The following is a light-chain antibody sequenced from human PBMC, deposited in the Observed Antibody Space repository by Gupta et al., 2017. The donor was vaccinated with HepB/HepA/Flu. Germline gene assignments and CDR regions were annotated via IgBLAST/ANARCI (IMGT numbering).Light chain of an antibody. V-gene: IGLV7-46*01. CDR3: SLYYSGVLI. CDR1: TGTVTGGHY. Sequence: QAEMTQEPSLTVSSGGTATLTCGSATGTVTGGHYPYWFQQRPGQVPRTLIHATDIKPSWTPARFSGSLLGGKAALTLSGAQPEDEAEYYCSLYYSGVLIFGGGTKLTVL. CDR2: ATD. J-gene: IGLJ2*01.